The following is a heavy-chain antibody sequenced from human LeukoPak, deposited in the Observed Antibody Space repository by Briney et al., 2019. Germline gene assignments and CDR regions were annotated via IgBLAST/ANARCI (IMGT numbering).Heavy chain of an antibody. V-gene: IGHV1-46*01. D-gene: IGHD2-15*01. CDR1: GYTFTSYY. CDR2: INPSGGST. CDR3: ARTIIEGGTNY. J-gene: IGHJ4*02. Sequence: ASVKVSCKASGYTFTSYYIHWVRQAPGQGLEWMGKINPSGGSTSYAQKFQGRVTTTRDTSTSTAYMELSSLRSDDTAVYYYARTIIEGGTNYWGQGTLVTVSS.